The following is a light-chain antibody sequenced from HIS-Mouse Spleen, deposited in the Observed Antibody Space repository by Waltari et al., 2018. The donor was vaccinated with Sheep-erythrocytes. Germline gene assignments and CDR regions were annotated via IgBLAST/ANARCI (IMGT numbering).Light chain of an antibody. V-gene: IGLV2-8*01. CDR3: SSYAGSNNWV. CDR1: SSDAGGYNY. Sequence: QSALTQPPSASGSPGQSVTISCTGTSSDAGGYNYVPWYQQPPGKAPKLMIYEVSKRPSGVPDRFSGSKSGNTASLTVSGLQAEDEADYYCSSYAGSNNWVFGGGTKLTVL. CDR2: EVS. J-gene: IGLJ3*02.